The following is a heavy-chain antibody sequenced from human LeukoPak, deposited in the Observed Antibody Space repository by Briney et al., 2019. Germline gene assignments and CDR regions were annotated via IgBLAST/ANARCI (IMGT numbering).Heavy chain of an antibody. CDR2: MNPNSGNT. Sequence: ASVKVSCKASGYTFTSYDINWVRQATGQGLEWMGWMNPNSGNTGYAQKFQGRVTMTRDTSTSTVYMELSSLRSEDTAVYYCARGRVYASYNWFDPWGQGTLVTVSS. V-gene: IGHV1-8*01. CDR3: ARGRVYASYNWFDP. CDR1: GYTFTSYD. D-gene: IGHD2-8*01. J-gene: IGHJ5*02.